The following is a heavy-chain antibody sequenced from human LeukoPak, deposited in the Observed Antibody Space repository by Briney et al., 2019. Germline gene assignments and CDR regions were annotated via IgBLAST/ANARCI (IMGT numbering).Heavy chain of an antibody. CDR2: ISYEGSTS. D-gene: IGHD3-10*01. V-gene: IGHV3-30*18. CDR1: GFTFSSYG. J-gene: IGHJ5*02. CDR3: AKASPHNYGSGSYYLNPFDP. Sequence: PGGSLRLSCAASGFTFSSYGMQWVRQAPGKGLEWVAVISYEGSTSYHADSVKGRFTISRDNSKNTLYLQMNSLRAEDTAVYYCAKASPHNYGSGSYYLNPFDPWGQGTLVTVSS.